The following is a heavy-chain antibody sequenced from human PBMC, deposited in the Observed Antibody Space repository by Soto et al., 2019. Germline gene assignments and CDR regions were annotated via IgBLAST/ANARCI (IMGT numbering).Heavy chain of an antibody. V-gene: IGHV3-30*18. CDR1: GFTFSSYG. CDR3: AKGDVGYYGSAMDY. J-gene: IGHJ4*02. CDR2: MSYDGTEK. D-gene: IGHD3-10*01. Sequence: GGSLRLSCAASGFTFSSYGMHWVRQAPGKGLEWVALMSYDGTEKYHADSVKGRFSISRNNSRSTLYLQMNSLRAEDKAVYYCAKGDVGYYGSAMDYWGQGTPVTVSS.